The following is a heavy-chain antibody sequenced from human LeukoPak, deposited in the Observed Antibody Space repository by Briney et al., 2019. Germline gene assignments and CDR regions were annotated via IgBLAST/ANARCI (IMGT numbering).Heavy chain of an antibody. J-gene: IGHJ1*01. D-gene: IGHD3-22*01. CDR1: GFTFSNYW. CDR2: IKTDGSEK. V-gene: IGHV3-7*01. CDR3: ATYSSLNRREFKC. Sequence: GGSLRLSCEGSGFTFSNYWMGWVCQAPGKGLQWVANIKTDGSEKYYVDSVKGRFTISRDNAKNSLYLQMNSLRAEDTAVYYCATYSSLNRREFKCWGQGTLLTVSS.